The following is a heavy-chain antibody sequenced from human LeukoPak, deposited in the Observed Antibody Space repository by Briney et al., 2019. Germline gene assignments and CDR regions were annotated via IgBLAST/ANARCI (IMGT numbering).Heavy chain of an antibody. CDR3: ARTPRWVMGPFFDY. J-gene: IGHJ4*02. CDR2: IYTSGST. Sequence: SETLSLTCTVSGGSISSGSYYWSWIRQPAGKGLEWIGRIYTSGSTNYNPSLKSRVTISVDTSKNQFSLKLSSVTAADTAVYYCARTPRWVMGPFFDYWGQGTLVTVSS. CDR1: GGSISSGSYY. V-gene: IGHV4-61*02. D-gene: IGHD3-10*01.